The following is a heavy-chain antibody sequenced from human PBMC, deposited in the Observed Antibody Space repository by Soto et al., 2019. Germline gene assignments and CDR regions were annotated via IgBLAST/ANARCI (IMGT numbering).Heavy chain of an antibody. CDR2: IIPVFGKT. Sequence: QLQLVQSGAEVKKPGSSVKVSCKASGGTFSNFAINWVRQAPGQGLEWMGGIIPVFGKTKYAQKFQGRVQFTADESTSTAYMEVNRLTSEDTAVYYCARGSPTTVTTWFDPWGQGTLVTVSS. D-gene: IGHD4-17*01. CDR1: GGTFSNFA. V-gene: IGHV1-69*01. J-gene: IGHJ5*02. CDR3: ARGSPTTVTTWFDP.